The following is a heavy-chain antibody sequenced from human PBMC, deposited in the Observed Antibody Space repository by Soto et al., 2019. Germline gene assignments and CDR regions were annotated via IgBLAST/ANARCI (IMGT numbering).Heavy chain of an antibody. D-gene: IGHD5-12*01. CDR3: ARSSGYVPGGY. Sequence: PSETLSLTCAVSGYPISSGYYCGWIRQPPGKGLEWIGIMHHSGSTYYNPSLRSRITISVDTSKNQFSLKMPSVTAADTAVYYCARSSGYVPGGYWGQGILVTVSS. V-gene: IGHV4-38-2*01. J-gene: IGHJ4*02. CDR2: MHHSGST. CDR1: GYPISSGYY.